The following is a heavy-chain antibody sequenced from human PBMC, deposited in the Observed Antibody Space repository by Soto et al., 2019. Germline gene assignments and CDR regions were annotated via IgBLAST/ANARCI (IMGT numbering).Heavy chain of an antibody. CDR1: GYTFTSYS. D-gene: IGHD6-13*01. J-gene: IGHJ4*02. V-gene: IGHV1-3*01. CDR2: INAGNGNT. Sequence: ASVKVSCKASGYTFTSYSMHWVRRAPGQRLEWMGWINAGNGNTKYSQKFQGRVTITRDTSASTAYMELSSLRSEDTAVYYCARDLGAAGPFDYWGQGTLVTVSS. CDR3: ARDLGAAGPFDY.